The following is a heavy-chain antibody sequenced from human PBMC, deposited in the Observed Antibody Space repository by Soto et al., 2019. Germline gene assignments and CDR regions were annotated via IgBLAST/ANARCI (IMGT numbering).Heavy chain of an antibody. CDR2: IYYSGST. CDR1: GGSISSYY. J-gene: IGHJ4*02. V-gene: IGHV4-59*08. CDR3: ARGRAAAGTFSDY. D-gene: IGHD6-13*01. Sequence: SETLSLTCTVSGGSISSYYWSWIRQPPGKGLEWIGYIYYSGSTNYNPSLKSRVTISVDTCKNQFSLKLSSVTAADTAVYYCARGRAAAGTFSDYWGQGTLVTVSS.